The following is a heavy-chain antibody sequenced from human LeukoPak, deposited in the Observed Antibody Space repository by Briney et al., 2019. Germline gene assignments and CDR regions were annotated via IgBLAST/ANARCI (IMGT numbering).Heavy chain of an antibody. CDR3: ARSLYYYDSSGYYSGDYYYYGMDV. Sequence: ASVKVSCKASGYTFTSYGISWVRQAPGQGLEWMGWISAYNGNTNYAQKLQGRVTMTTDTSTSTAYMELRSLRSDDTAVYYCARSLYYYDSSGYYSGDYYYYGMDVWGQGTTVTVSS. CDR2: ISAYNGNT. V-gene: IGHV1-18*04. CDR1: GYTFTSYG. D-gene: IGHD3-22*01. J-gene: IGHJ6*02.